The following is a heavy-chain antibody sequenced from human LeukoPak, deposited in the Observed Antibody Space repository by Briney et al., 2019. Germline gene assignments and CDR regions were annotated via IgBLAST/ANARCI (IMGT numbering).Heavy chain of an antibody. CDR2: IYTTGRT. CDR3: ARAGYTISSYRFDY. J-gene: IGHJ4*02. CDR1: GGSINSYW. Sequence: SETLSLNCSVSGGSINSYWWSWIRQPAGKGLEFIGRIYTTGRTNYNPSLKSRVSMSVDTSKNKFSLELRYVTAADTAVYFCARAGYTISSYRFDYWGQGALVTVSS. D-gene: IGHD3-16*02. V-gene: IGHV4-4*07.